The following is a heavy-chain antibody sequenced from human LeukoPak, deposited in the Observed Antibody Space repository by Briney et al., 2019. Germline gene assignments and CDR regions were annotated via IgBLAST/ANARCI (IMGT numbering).Heavy chain of an antibody. V-gene: IGHV4-59*01. D-gene: IGHD2-15*01. J-gene: IGHJ6*03. Sequence: SETLSLTCTVSGGSLGGYYWTWIRQPPGKGLEWVGYVDYSASTNYNPSLKSRVTISIDTSKNQFSLKLNSVTAADTAVYYCARLRGPKYYYSYMDVWGKGTTVTVSS. CDR3: ARLRGPKYYYSYMDV. CDR1: GGSLGGYY. CDR2: VDYSAST.